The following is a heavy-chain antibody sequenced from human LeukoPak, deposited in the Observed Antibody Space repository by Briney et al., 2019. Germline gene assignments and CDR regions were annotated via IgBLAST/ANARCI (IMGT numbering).Heavy chain of an antibody. CDR1: GFTFSTHA. D-gene: IGHD5-18*01. J-gene: IGHJ5*02. CDR3: AKFTTATLNWFDP. CDR2: IGGSDGST. Sequence: PGGSLRLSCVASGFTFSTHAMSWVRLAPGKGLEWVSAIGGSDGSTYYADSVKGRFTISRDNSKNTLYLQMNSLRAEDTAVYYCAKFTTATLNWFDPWGQGTLVTVSS. V-gene: IGHV3-23*01.